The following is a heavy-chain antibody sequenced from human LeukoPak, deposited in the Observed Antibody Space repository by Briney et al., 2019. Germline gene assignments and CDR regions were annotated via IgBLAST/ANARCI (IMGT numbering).Heavy chain of an antibody. D-gene: IGHD3-3*01. V-gene: IGHV1-2*02. CDR2: INPNSGGT. Sequence: GSVKVSCKASGYTFTGYYMHWVRQAPGQGLEWMGWINPNSGGTNYAQKFQGRVTMTRDTSISTAYMELRRLRSDDTAVYYCARVPITIFGVGYMDVWGKGTTVTVSS. J-gene: IGHJ6*03. CDR1: GYTFTGYY. CDR3: ARVPITIFGVGYMDV.